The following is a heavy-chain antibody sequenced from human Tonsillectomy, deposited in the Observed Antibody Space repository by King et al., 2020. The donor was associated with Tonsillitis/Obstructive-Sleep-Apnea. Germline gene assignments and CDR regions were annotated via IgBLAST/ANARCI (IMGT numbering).Heavy chain of an antibody. CDR3: ARYYYDSSGSNAFDI. CDR2: IYHSGST. D-gene: IGHD3-22*01. V-gene: IGHV4-30-2*01. Sequence: LQLQESGSGLVKPSQTLSLTCAVSGGSISSGGYSWSWIRQPPGKGLEWIGYIYHSGSTYYNPSLKSRVTISVDRSKNQFSLKLSSVTAADTAVYYCARYYYDSSGSNAFDIWGQGTMVTVSS. J-gene: IGHJ3*02. CDR1: GGSISSGGYS.